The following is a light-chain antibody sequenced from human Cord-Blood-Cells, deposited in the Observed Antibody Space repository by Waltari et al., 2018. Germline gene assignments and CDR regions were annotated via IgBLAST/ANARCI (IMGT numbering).Light chain of an antibody. CDR3: QSYDSSLSGSV. J-gene: IGLJ3*02. V-gene: IGLV1-40*01. CDR2: GNS. CDR1: SSNIGAGYD. Sequence: QSVLTPPPSVSGAPGQRVTISCTGSSSNIGAGYDVHWYQQLPGTAPKLLIYGNSNRPSGVPYRFSGSKSGTSASLAITGLQAENEADYYCQSYDSSLSGSVFGGGTKLTVL.